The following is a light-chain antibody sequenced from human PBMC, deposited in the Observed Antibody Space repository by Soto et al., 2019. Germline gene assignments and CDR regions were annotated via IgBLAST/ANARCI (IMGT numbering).Light chain of an antibody. V-gene: IGKV1-39*01. J-gene: IGKJ1*01. CDR1: QTINNY. CDR3: XXXXTXPXT. CDR2: AAS. Sequence: DIQMTQSPSSLSASVGDRVTITCRTSQTINNYLNWYQQKPGKAPRLLIYAASTLQSGVPSRFTGSGSGTDFTLTXSSXQPXDXXXXXXXXXXTXPXTFGQGTKVEIK.